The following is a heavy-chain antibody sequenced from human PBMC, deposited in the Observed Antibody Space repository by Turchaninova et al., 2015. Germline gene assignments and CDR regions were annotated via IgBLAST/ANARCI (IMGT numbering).Heavy chain of an antibody. CDR1: GFPFGSYG. V-gene: IGHV3-33*06. J-gene: IGHJ4*02. D-gene: IGHD3-22*01. CDR3: AKPRGSYTMITAHCDQ. CDR2: IWYDGSKK. Sequence: GKSLRLSCAGSGFPFGSYGMHWVRQAPGKGLEWVALIWYDGSKKYYADSVKGRFTISRDPISRDISKNSMYLQMNNRTAEATAVKYCAKPRGSYTMITAHCDQWGQGNLVTVSS.